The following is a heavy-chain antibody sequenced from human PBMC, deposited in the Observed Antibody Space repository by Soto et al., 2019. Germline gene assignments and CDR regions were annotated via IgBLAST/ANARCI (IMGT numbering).Heavy chain of an antibody. D-gene: IGHD3-10*01. CDR3: AKGRGGSGSLTPRVDF. V-gene: IGHV3-23*01. Sequence: EVQLLESGGGLLQPGGSLRLSCAASGFTFNNYAMTWFRQAPGKGLEWVSAIRRGGDTTSYADSVKGRFTVSRDGSKNTLYLQMSSLRAEDTALYYCAKGRGGSGSLTPRVDFWGQGTLVTVSS. J-gene: IGHJ4*02. CDR1: GFTFNNYA. CDR2: IRRGGDTT.